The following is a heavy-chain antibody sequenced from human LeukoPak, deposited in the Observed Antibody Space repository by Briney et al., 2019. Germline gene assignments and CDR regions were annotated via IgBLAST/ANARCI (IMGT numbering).Heavy chain of an antibody. CDR3: AKDRGLWFGELYRHPDY. CDR1: GFTFSSYG. V-gene: IGHV3-30*18. J-gene: IGHJ4*02. CDR2: ISYDGSDK. D-gene: IGHD3-10*01. Sequence: PGRSLRLSCAADGFTFSSYGMHRVRQAPGKGPEWVAVISYDGSDKYYADSVKGRFTISRDNSRNTLYLQMNSLRAEDTAVYYCAKDRGLWFGELYRHPDYWGQGTLVTVSS.